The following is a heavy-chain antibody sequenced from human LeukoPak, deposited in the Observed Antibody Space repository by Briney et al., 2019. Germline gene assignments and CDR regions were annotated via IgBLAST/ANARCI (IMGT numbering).Heavy chain of an antibody. D-gene: IGHD6-19*01. CDR1: GFTLSSYW. Sequence: QPGGSLRLSCAASGFTLSSYWMHWVRQAPGKGLVWVSRIASDGSTVYADSVKGRFTISRDNAKDTVYLQMNSLRVEDTAVYYCIRSGGWPGYWGQGTLVTVSS. CDR3: IRSGGWPGY. V-gene: IGHV3-74*01. J-gene: IGHJ4*02. CDR2: IASDGST.